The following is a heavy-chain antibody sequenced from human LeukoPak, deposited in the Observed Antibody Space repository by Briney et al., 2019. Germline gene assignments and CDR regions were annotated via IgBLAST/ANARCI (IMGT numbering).Heavy chain of an antibody. Sequence: ASVKVSCKASGYTFTSYGISWVRQAPGQGLEWMGWISAYNGNTNYAQKLQGRVTMTTDTSTSTAYMELRSLRSDDTAVYYCASGRGGYNYRKIGLDYWGQGTLVTVSS. V-gene: IGHV1-18*01. J-gene: IGHJ4*02. D-gene: IGHD5-24*01. CDR2: ISAYNGNT. CDR3: ASGRGGYNYRKIGLDY. CDR1: GYTFTSYG.